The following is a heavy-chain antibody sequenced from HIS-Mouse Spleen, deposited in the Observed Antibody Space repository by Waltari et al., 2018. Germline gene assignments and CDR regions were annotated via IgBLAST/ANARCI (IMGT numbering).Heavy chain of an antibody. J-gene: IGHJ4*02. CDR1: GFTVSSNY. CDR3: ARHYYYGSGSYYFDY. V-gene: IGHV3-53*02. CDR2: IYGGGST. Sequence: EVQLVETGGGLIQPGGSLRLSCAASGFTVSSNYMSWVRQAPGKGLEWLSVIYGGGSTYSADSVKGRFTISRDNSKNTLYLQMNSLRAEDTAVYYCARHYYYGSGSYYFDYWGQGTLVTVSS. D-gene: IGHD3-10*01.